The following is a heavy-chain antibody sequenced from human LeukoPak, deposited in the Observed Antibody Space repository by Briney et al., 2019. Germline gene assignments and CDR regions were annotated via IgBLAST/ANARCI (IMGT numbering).Heavy chain of an antibody. CDR1: GLSLNNYS. D-gene: IGHD5-18*01. CDR2: ISGSTNYI. J-gene: IGHJ4*02. V-gene: IGHV3-21*04. CDR3: ARDPTVDTARYFFDN. Sequence: PGGSLRLSCVPSGLSLNNYSMNWVRPAPGKGLKWVSSISGSTNYIYYTDSVKGRFTISRDNDKNSLFLQMNSLRAEDTAVYFCARDPTVDTARYFFDNWGQGTLVTVSS.